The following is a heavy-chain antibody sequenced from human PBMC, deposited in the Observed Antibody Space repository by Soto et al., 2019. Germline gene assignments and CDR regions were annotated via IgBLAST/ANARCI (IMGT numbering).Heavy chain of an antibody. J-gene: IGHJ4*02. CDR3: ATPFLIAVAGCAFDY. D-gene: IGHD6-19*01. CDR2: IGVGSGNR. Sequence: SVKVSCKASGFTFTSSAVQWVRQARGQRLEWIGWIGVGSGNRHYAQKFQGRVTMTEDTSTDTAYMELSSLRSEDTAVYYCATPFLIAVAGCAFDYWGQGTLVTVSS. V-gene: IGHV1-58*01. CDR1: GFTFTSSA.